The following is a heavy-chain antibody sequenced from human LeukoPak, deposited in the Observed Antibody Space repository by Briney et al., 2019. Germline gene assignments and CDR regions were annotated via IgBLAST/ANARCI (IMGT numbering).Heavy chain of an antibody. V-gene: IGHV4-38-2*02. Sequence: SETLSLTCTVSGYSISSGYYWGWIRQPPGKGLEWIGSIYHSGSTYYNPSLKSRVTISVDTSKNQFSLKLSSVTAADTAVYYCARGGSISYYYYMDVWGKGTTVTISS. J-gene: IGHJ6*03. CDR1: GYSISSGYY. CDR2: IYHSGST. D-gene: IGHD1-26*01. CDR3: ARGGSISYYYYMDV.